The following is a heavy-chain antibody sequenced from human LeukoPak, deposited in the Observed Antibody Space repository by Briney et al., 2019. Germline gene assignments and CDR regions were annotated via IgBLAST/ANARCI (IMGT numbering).Heavy chain of an antibody. V-gene: IGHV3-21*01. D-gene: IGHD5-24*01. CDR1: XFTFSSYS. Sequence: XXSLRLSCAAXXFTFSSYSMNWVRQAPGKGLEWVSSISSSSSYIYYADSVKGRFTISRDNAKNSLYLQMNSLRAEDTAVYYCARHGYNGDDYWGQGTLVTVSS. CDR2: ISSSSSYI. J-gene: IGHJ4*02. CDR3: ARHGYNGDDY.